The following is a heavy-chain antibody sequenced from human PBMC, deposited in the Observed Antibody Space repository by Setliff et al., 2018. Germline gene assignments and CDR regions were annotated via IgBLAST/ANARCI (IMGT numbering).Heavy chain of an antibody. CDR2: INHSGST. CDR3: ARVVAASSYYYMDV. J-gene: IGHJ6*03. CDR1: GGSFSGYY. Sequence: ETLSLTCAVYGGSFSGYYWSWIRQPPGKGLEWIGEINHSGSTNYNPSLKSRVTISVDTSKNQFSLKLSSVTAADTAVYYCARVVAASSYYYMDVWGKGTTVTVSS. V-gene: IGHV4-34*01. D-gene: IGHD2-15*01.